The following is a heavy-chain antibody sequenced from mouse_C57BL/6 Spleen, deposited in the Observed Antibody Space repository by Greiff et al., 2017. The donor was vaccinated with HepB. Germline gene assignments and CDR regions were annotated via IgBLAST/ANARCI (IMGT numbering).Heavy chain of an antibody. Sequence: EVKLMESGGGLVQPKGSLKLSCAASGFSFNTYAMNWVRQAPGKGLEWVARIRSKSNNYATYYADSVKDRFTISRDDSESMLYLQMNNLKTEDTAMYYCVSSSSHYAMDYWGQGTSVTVSS. CDR2: IRSKSNNYAT. V-gene: IGHV10-1*01. CDR3: VSSSSHYAMDY. CDR1: GFSFNTYA. D-gene: IGHD1-1*01. J-gene: IGHJ4*01.